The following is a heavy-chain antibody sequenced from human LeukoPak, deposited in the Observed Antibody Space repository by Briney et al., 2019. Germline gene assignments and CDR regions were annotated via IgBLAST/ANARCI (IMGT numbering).Heavy chain of an antibody. CDR3: AKEAGDGGYFDL. Sequence: GGSLRLSCAASGFTFDDYAMHWVRQAPGKGLEWVSGISWNSGSIGYADSVKGRFTISRDNAKNSLYLQMNSLRAEDTALYYCAKEAGDGGYFDLWGRGTLVTVSS. J-gene: IGHJ2*01. CDR2: ISWNSGSI. V-gene: IGHV3-9*01. CDR1: GFTFDDYA. D-gene: IGHD3-16*01.